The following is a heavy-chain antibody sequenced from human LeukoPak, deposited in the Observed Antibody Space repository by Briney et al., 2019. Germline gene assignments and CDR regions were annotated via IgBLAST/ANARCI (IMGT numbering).Heavy chain of an antibody. V-gene: IGHV3-48*01. Sequence: GGSLRLSCAASGFIFSSYSMNWVRQAPGKGLEWVSYISSSSTTIYYADSVKGRFTISRENAKNSLYLQMNSLRVEDTAVYYCAKAGGGGAITMVRGVKGDYYYMDVWGKGTTVTISS. CDR3: AKAGGGGAITMVRGVKGDYYYMDV. D-gene: IGHD3-10*01. J-gene: IGHJ6*03. CDR1: GFIFSSYS. CDR2: ISSSSTTI.